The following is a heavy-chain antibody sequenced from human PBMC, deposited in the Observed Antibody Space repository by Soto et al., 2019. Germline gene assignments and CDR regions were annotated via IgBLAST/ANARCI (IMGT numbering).Heavy chain of an antibody. V-gene: IGHV4-39*01. J-gene: IGHJ4*02. CDR2: SYDDGNT. Sequence: PSETRSLTCTVAGDSITSSSHDWGWIRQPPGKGRECIANSYDDGNTCYKPSLKSRCAISLDPSKNQCSLRLNSVTAADTAVSYCATSSIEPRVFMYPFDSWGQGTLVTVSS. CDR3: ATSSIEPRVFMYPFDS. CDR1: GDSITSSSHD. D-gene: IGHD6-6*01.